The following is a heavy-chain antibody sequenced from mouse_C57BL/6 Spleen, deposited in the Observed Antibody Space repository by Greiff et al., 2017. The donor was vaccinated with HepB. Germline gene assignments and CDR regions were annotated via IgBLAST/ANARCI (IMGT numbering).Heavy chain of an antibody. Sequence: DVMLVESGGGLVKPGGSLKLSCAASGFTFSDYGMHWVRQAPEKGLEWVAYISSGSSTIYYADTVKGRFTISRDNAKNTLFLQLTSLRSEDTAMYYCARGYYAMDYWGQGTSVTVSS. CDR3: ARGYYAMDY. J-gene: IGHJ4*01. CDR1: GFTFSDYG. V-gene: IGHV5-17*01. CDR2: ISSGSSTI.